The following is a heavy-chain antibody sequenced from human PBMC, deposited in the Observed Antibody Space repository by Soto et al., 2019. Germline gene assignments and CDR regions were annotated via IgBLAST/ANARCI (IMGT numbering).Heavy chain of an antibody. CDR1: GFTFSRYG. D-gene: IGHD3-10*01. Sequence: QVQLVESGGGVVQPGRSLRLSCAASGFTFSRYGMHWVRQAPGKGLEWVAVISFDGNYKYYADSVKGRFTISRDNSKNTLYLQMNSLRAEYTAMYFCASTGGSGSYDPLFGMDVWGQGTTVTVSS. CDR2: ISFDGNYK. J-gene: IGHJ6*02. V-gene: IGHV3-30*03. CDR3: ASTGGSGSYDPLFGMDV.